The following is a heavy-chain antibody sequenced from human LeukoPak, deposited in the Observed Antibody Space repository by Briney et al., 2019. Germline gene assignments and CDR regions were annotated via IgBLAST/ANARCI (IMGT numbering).Heavy chain of an antibody. J-gene: IGHJ4*02. D-gene: IGHD4-11*01. V-gene: IGHV4-30-2*01. CDR3: ARGRLQVLGY. CDR2: IYHSGST. CDR1: GGSISSGGYP. Sequence: SENLSLTCAVSGGSISSGGYPWSWIRQPPGKGLEWIGYIYHSGSTYYNPSLKSRVTISVDRSKNQFSLKLSSVTAADTAVYYCARGRLQVLGYWGQGTLVTVSS.